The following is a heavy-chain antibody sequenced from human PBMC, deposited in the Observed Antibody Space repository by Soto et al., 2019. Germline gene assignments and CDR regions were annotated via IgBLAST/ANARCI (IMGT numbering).Heavy chain of an antibody. D-gene: IGHD3-10*01. V-gene: IGHV4-39*07. CDR1: GGSISSSSYY. CDR3: ARDHRSSGSPRFGP. Sequence: SETLSLTCTVSGGSISSSSYYWGWIRQPPGKGLEWIGSIYYSGSTYYNPSLKSRVTISVDTSKNQFSLKLSSVTAADTAVYYCARDHRSSGSPRFGPWGQGTLVTVSS. J-gene: IGHJ5*02. CDR2: IYYSGST.